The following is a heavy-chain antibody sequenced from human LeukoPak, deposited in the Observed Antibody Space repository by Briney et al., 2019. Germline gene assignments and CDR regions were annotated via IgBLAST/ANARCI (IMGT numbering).Heavy chain of an antibody. CDR2: ISTSGSTI. J-gene: IGHJ5*02. V-gene: IGHV3-48*03. D-gene: IGHD6-19*01. CDR1: GFTFSTYE. CDR3: ARKVPGMSWFDP. Sequence: QPGGSLRLSCAASGFTFSTYEMNWVRQAPGKGLEWVSYISTSGSTIYYADSVKGRFTISRDNAKNSLYLQMNSLRAEDTAVYFCARKVPGMSWFDPWGQGTLVTVSS.